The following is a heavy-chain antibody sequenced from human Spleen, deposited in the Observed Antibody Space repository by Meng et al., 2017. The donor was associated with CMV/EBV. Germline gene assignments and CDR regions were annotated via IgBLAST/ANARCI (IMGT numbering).Heavy chain of an antibody. CDR3: AKALVVITDYYGMDV. Sequence: GESLKISCAASGFTFSSYAMSWVRQAPGKGLEWVSVIYSGGSSTYYAGSVKGRFTISRDNSKNTLYLQMNSLRAEDTAVYYCAKALVVITDYYGMDVWGQGTTVTVSS. J-gene: IGHJ6*02. CDR1: GFTFSSYA. V-gene: IGHV3-23*03. D-gene: IGHD3-22*01. CDR2: IYSGGSST.